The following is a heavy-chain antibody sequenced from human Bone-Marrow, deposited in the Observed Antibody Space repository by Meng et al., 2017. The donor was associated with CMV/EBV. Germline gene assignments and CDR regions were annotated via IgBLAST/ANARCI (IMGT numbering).Heavy chain of an antibody. CDR3: AKVRGSGLIWCGEIDY. J-gene: IGHJ4*02. CDR2: IYSGGSST. CDR1: GFTFSSYA. D-gene: IGHD3-10*01. V-gene: IGHV3-23*03. Sequence: GGSLRLSCAASGFTFSSYAMSWVRQAPGKGLEWVSVIYSGGSSTYYADSVKGRFTISRDNSKNTLYLQMNSLRAEDTAVYYCAKVRGSGLIWCGEIDYWGQGTLVTVSS.